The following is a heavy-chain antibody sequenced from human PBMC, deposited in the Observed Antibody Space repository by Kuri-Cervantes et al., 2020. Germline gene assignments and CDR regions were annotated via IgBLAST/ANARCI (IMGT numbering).Heavy chain of an antibody. J-gene: IGHJ6*02. CDR3: ASATGGSYGWGYYYGMDV. Sequence: GAFKKISSTGSGYSFTSYWIGWVRQMPGKGLEWMGIIYPGDYDTRYSPSFHGEVTISADKSISTAYLQWSSLKASDTAMYYCASATGGSYGWGYYYGMDVWGQGTTVTVSS. CDR1: GYSFTSYW. V-gene: IGHV5-51*01. D-gene: IGHD5-18*01. CDR2: IYPGDYDT.